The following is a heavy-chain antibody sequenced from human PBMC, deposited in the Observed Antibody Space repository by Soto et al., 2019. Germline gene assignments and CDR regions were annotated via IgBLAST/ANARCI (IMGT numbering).Heavy chain of an antibody. V-gene: IGHV3-23*01. CDR1: GFTFSSYA. D-gene: IGHD6-19*01. CDR2: ISGSGGST. J-gene: IGHJ3*02. Sequence: GGSLRLSCAASGFTFSSYAMSWVRQAPGKGLEWVSAISGSGGSTYYADSVKGRFTISRDNSKNTLYLQMNSLRAEDTAVYYCAKDWGIAVAGDDAFDIWGQGTMVTVSS. CDR3: AKDWGIAVAGDDAFDI.